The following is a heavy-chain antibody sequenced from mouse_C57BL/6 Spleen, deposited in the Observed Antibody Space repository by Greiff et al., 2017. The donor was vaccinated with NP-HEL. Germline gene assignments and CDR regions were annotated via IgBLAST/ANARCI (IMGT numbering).Heavy chain of an antibody. CDR1: GFNIKDDY. CDR3: THYYGSSGYFDV. D-gene: IGHD1-1*01. J-gene: IGHJ1*03. CDR2: IDPENGDT. V-gene: IGHV14-4*01. Sequence: VQLQQSGAELVRPGASVKLSCTASGFNIKDDYMHWVKQRPEQGLEWIGWIDPENGDTEYASKFQGKATITADTSSNTAYLQLSSLTSEDTAVYYCTHYYGSSGYFDVWGTGTTVTVSS.